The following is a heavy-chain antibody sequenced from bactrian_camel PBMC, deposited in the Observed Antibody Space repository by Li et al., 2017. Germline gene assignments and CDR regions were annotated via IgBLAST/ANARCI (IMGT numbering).Heavy chain of an antibody. J-gene: IGHJ4*01. V-gene: IGHV3S1*01. CDR3: VAVVAYQYDY. CDR1: GYTYSSHC. Sequence: VQLVESGGGSVQPGGSLRLSCVASGYTYSSHCMGWFRQAPGKEREAVAAVEDDGITRESFSSYTDSVKGRFTISRDNAKNTLYLQLNSLTREDSAMYYCVAVVAYQYDYWGQGTQVTVS. D-gene: IGHD6*01. CDR2: VEDDGITRESFS.